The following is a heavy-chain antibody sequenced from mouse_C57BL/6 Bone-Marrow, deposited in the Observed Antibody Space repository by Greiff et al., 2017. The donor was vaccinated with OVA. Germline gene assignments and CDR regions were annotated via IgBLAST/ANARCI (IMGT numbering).Heavy chain of an antibody. Sequence: QVQLQQSGAELARPGASVKLSCKASGYTFTSYGISWVKQRTGQGLEWIGEIYPRSGNTYYNEKFKGKATLTADKSSSTAYMELRSLTSEDSAVYFCARNYGSSYLTYWGQGTRVTVSA. CDR2: IYPRSGNT. V-gene: IGHV1-81*01. D-gene: IGHD1-1*01. CDR1: GYTFTSYG. J-gene: IGHJ3*01. CDR3: ARNYGSSYLTY.